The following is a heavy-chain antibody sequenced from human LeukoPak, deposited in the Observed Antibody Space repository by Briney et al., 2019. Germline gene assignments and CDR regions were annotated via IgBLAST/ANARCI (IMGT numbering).Heavy chain of an antibody. V-gene: IGHV3-30-3*01. CDR1: GFTSSNYA. CDR2: LLYGGSSE. Sequence: GVYLSLSCDASGFTSSNYAFLWIRQTPGKGLEWMTVLLYGGSSEHYADSVKGRFTISRDTSKNTLYLQMNSLRAEDTAVYYCAREQSSGAWRTSDYWGQGTLVTVS. CDR3: AREQSSGAWRTSDY. D-gene: IGHD4/OR15-4a*01. J-gene: IGHJ4*02.